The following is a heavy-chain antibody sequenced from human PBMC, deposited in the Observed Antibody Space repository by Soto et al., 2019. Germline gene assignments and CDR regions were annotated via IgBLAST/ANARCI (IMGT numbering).Heavy chain of an antibody. V-gene: IGHV3-7*01. CDR1: GFTFSSYW. CDR2: IKQDGSEN. J-gene: IGHJ5*02. D-gene: IGHD2-15*01. CDR3: ARDVVVVVAAGFNWFDP. Sequence: VQLVESGGGLVQPGGSLRLSCAASGFTFSSYWMSWVRQAPGKGLEWVANIKQDGSENYYVDSVKGRFTISRDNAKNSLYLQMNSLRAEDTAVYYCARDVVVVVAAGFNWFDPWGQGTLVTVSS.